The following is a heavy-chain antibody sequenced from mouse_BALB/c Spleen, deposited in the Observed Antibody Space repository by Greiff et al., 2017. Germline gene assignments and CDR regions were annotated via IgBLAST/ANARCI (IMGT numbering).Heavy chain of an antibody. V-gene: IGHV5-17*02. CDR3: ARHVRYDDSMDY. J-gene: IGHJ4*01. Sequence: EVKVVESGGGLVQPGGSRKLSCAASGFTFSSFGMHWVRQAPEKGLEWVAYISSGSSTIYYADTVKGRFTISRDNPKNTLFLQMTSLRSEDTAMYYCARHVRYDDSMDYWGQGTSVTVSS. CDR1: GFTFSSFG. D-gene: IGHD2-14*01. CDR2: ISSGSSTI.